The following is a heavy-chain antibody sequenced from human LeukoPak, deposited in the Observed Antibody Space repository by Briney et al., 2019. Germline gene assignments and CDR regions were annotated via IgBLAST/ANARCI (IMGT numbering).Heavy chain of an antibody. V-gene: IGHV3-21*01. J-gene: IGHJ5*02. CDR1: GFTFSSYS. Sequence: PGGSLRLSCAASGFTFSSYSMNWVRQAPGKGLEWVSSISSSSSYIYYADSVKGRFTISRDNSKNTLFLQMNSLRAEDTSVYYCAKGSWSWLDPWGQGTLVTVSS. CDR2: ISSSSSYI. CDR3: AKGSWSWLDP. D-gene: IGHD6-13*01.